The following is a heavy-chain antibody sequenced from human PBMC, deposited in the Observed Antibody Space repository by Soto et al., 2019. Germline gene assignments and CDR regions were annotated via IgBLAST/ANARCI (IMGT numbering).Heavy chain of an antibody. J-gene: IGHJ4*02. CDR2: IYYSGST. Sequence: SETLSLTCTVSGGSISSGGYYWSWIRQHPGKGLEWIGYIYYSGSTYYNPSLKSRVTISVDTSKNQFSLKLSSVTAADTVVYYCARESVGLYYDSSGYPDYWGQGTLVTVSS. V-gene: IGHV4-31*03. CDR1: GGSISSGGYY. D-gene: IGHD3-22*01. CDR3: ARESVGLYYDSSGYPDY.